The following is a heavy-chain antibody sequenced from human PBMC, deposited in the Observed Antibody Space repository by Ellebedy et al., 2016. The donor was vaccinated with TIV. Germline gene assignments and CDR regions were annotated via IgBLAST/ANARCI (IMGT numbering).Heavy chain of an antibody. CDR1: GYTFTGYY. J-gene: IGHJ5*02. Sequence: ASVKVSCKASGYTFTGYYMHWVRQAPGQGLEWMGWINPNSGGTNYAQKLQGRVTMTTDTSTSTAYMELRSLRSDDTAVYYCARVPNLGTLKYNWFDPWGQGTLVTVSS. CDR2: INPNSGGT. CDR3: ARVPNLGTLKYNWFDP. V-gene: IGHV1-2*02. D-gene: IGHD6-13*01.